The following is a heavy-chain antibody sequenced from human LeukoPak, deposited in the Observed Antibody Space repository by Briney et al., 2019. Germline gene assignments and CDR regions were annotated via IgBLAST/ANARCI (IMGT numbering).Heavy chain of an antibody. D-gene: IGHD6-13*01. V-gene: IGHV3-74*01. Sequence: GGSLRLSCAASGFTFSNYWMRWVRQAPGKGLVWVSRINSDGSSRNYADSVKGRFTISRDNAKNTLYLQMNSLRAEDTAVYYCASASSHRVAAGGDYWGQGTLVTVSS. CDR3: ASASSHRVAAGGDY. J-gene: IGHJ4*02. CDR2: INSDGSSR. CDR1: GFTFSNYW.